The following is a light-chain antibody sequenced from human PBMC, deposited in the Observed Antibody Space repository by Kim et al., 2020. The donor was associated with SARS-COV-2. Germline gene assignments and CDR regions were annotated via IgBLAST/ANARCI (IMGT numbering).Light chain of an antibody. CDR2: RTS. CDR1: QSIGGW. V-gene: IGKV1-5*03. CDR3: QHYQSYSQTLT. J-gene: IGKJ1*01. Sequence: VGDTVTITCRASQSIGGWLAWYQQRPGRAPKVLIYRTSTLQTWVPSRFSGSGSGTEFTLTISGLQPGDFATYYCQHYQSYSQTLTFGQGTKVDIK.